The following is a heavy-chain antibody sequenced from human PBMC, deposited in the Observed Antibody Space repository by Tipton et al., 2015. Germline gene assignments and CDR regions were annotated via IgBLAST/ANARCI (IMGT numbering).Heavy chain of an antibody. J-gene: IGHJ4*02. CDR2: ISHSGNT. D-gene: IGHD3-3*01. Sequence: LRLSCTVSGGSVSSGSYYWGWIRQTPGKGLEWIGTISHSGNTFYNPSLKSRVTISADTSKNQFSLRLSSVTAADTAVYYCAGPRGMPAIFGLPWDYYFDYWGQGALVTVSS. CDR3: AGPRGMPAIFGLPWDYYFDY. V-gene: IGHV4-39*07. CDR1: GGSVSSGSYY.